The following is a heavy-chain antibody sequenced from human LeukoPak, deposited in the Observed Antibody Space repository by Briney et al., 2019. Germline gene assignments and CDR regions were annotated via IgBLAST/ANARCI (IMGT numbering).Heavy chain of an antibody. J-gene: IGHJ4*02. CDR2: ISAYNGNT. Sequence: APVKVSCKASGYTFTSYGISWVRQDPGQGLEWMGWISAYNGNTNYAQKFQGRVTITADESTSTAYMELSSLRSEDTAVYYCARDQTEYYDFWSGYLLWGQGTLVTVSS. CDR1: GYTFTSYG. D-gene: IGHD3-3*01. CDR3: ARDQTEYYDFWSGYLL. V-gene: IGHV1-18*01.